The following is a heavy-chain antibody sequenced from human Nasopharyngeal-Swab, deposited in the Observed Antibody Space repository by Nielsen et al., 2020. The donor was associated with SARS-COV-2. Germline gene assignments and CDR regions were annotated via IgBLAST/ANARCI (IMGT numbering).Heavy chain of an antibody. V-gene: IGHV4-34*01. CDR3: ARVYGDYVDYYYYGMDV. CDR1: GGSFSGYY. J-gene: IGHJ6*02. Sequence: GSLRLSCAVYGGSFSGYYWSWIRQPPGKGLEWIGEINHSGSTNYTPSLKSRVTISVDTSKNQFSLKLSSVTAADTAVYYCARVYGDYVDYYYYGMDVWGQGTTVTVSS. CDR2: INHSGST. D-gene: IGHD4-17*01.